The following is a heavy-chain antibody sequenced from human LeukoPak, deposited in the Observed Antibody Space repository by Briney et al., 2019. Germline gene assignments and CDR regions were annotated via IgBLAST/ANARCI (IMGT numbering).Heavy chain of an antibody. CDR2: ISYDGSNK. CDR1: GFTFSSYA. Sequence: GGSLRLSCEASGFTFSSYAMHWVRQAPGKGLEWVAVISYDGSNKYYADSVKGRFTISRDNSKNTLYLQMNSLRAEDTAVYYCARNEESYYFDYWGQGTLVTVSS. J-gene: IGHJ4*02. V-gene: IGHV3-30-3*01. D-gene: IGHD1-1*01. CDR3: ARNEESYYFDY.